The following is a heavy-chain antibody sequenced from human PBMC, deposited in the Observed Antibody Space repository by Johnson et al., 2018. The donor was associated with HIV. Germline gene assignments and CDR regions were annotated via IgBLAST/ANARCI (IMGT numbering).Heavy chain of an antibody. CDR2: ISDSGGST. CDR1: GFTFSEYY. J-gene: IGHJ3*02. Sequence: VQLVESGGGVVQPGGSLRLSCAASGFTFSEYYMSWVRQSPGKGLEWVSAISDSGGSTNYADSVMGRFTISRDNSKNTLYLQMNSLRAEDTAVYYCAKDLQYCSGGSCYLIRSAFDIWGQGTMVIVSS. D-gene: IGHD2-15*01. CDR3: AKDLQYCSGGSCYLIRSAFDI. V-gene: IGHV3-23*04.